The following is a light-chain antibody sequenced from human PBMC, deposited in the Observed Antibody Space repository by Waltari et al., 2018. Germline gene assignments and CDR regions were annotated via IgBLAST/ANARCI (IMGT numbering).Light chain of an antibody. J-gene: IGLJ2*01. CDR3: QVWDTTSEHL. V-gene: IGLV3-21*03. Sequence: SYVLTQPPSVSVAPGKTATITCGGNDIGSTGVHWYQHKPGQAPGLVIHDDTDRPSGIPERFSGSNSGNTATLTISRVEAGDEADYYCQVWDTTSEHLFGGGTKLTVL. CDR2: DDT. CDR1: DIGSTG.